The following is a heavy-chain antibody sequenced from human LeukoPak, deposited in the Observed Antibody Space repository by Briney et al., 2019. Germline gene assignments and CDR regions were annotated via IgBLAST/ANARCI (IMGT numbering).Heavy chain of an antibody. Sequence: QPGGSLTLSCQASGFTFSSHWMHLVRQPPGKGLVWVSRVSSDGSRIDYADSVKGRFTIPRDNAKNTLYLQLNSLRVDDTAVYFCARDGLRARAFDLWGQGTLVCLFS. CDR2: VSSDGSRI. CDR1: GFTFSSHW. V-gene: IGHV3-74*01. J-gene: IGHJ4*02. CDR3: ARDGLRARAFDL.